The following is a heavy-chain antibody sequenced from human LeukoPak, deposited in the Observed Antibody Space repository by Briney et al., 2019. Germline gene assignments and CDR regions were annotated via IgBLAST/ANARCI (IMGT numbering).Heavy chain of an antibody. CDR1: GYTFTSYD. Sequence: ASVKVSCKASGYTFTSYDINWVRQATGQGLEWMGWMNPNSGNTGYAQKFQGRVTMTRNTSISTAYMELSSLRSEDTAVYYCARAWATFYGSDYWGQGTLVTVSS. J-gene: IGHJ4*02. V-gene: IGHV1-8*01. CDR2: MNPNSGNT. CDR3: ARAWATFYGSDY. D-gene: IGHD3-10*01.